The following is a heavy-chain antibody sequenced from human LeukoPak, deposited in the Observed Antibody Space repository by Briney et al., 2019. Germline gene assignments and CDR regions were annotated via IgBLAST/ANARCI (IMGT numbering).Heavy chain of an antibody. V-gene: IGHV4-59*01. CDR3: ARGGGTLDY. J-gene: IGHJ4*02. Sequence: SETLSLTCTVSGDSISSYYWSWIRQPPGKGLEWIGYIYDSGKTNYNASLISRVTILVDTSKNQFSLKLTSVTPADTAVYYCARGGGTLDYWGQGTLVTVSS. CDR2: IYDSGKT. CDR1: GDSISSYY. D-gene: IGHD3-16*01.